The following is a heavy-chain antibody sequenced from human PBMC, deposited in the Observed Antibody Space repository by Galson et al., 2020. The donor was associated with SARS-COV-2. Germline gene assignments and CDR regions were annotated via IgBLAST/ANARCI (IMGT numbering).Heavy chain of an antibody. CDR1: GGSISSSNW. D-gene: IGHD6-19*01. Sequence: LETLSLTCAVSGGSISSSNWWSWVRQPPGKGLEWIGEIYHSGSTNYNPSLKSRVTISVDTSKNQFSLKLSSVTAADTAVYYCARDLAVAGHYGMDVWGQGTTVTVSS. CDR2: IYHSGST. CDR3: ARDLAVAGHYGMDV. V-gene: IGHV4-4*02. J-gene: IGHJ6*02.